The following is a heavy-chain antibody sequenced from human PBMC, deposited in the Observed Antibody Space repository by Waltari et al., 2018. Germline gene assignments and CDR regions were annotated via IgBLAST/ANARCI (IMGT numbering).Heavy chain of an antibody. J-gene: IGHJ4*02. D-gene: IGHD2-2*01. CDR2: IYHSGCT. Sequence: QLQLQESGSGLVKPSQTLSLTCAVSGGSISSGGYSWSWIRQPPGKGLEWIGYIYHSGCTYYHPSLKSRVTISVYRSKNQFSLKLSSVTAADTAVYYCARGYCSSTSCRYFDYWGQGTLVTVSS. CDR1: GGSISSGGYS. CDR3: ARGYCSSTSCRYFDY. V-gene: IGHV4-30-2*01.